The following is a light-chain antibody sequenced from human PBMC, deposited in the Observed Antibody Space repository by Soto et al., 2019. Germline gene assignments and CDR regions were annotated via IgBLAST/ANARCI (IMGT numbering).Light chain of an antibody. CDR1: QSVSSD. Sequence: EIVMTQSPATLSVSPGERATLSCRASQSVSSDLAWYHQKPGQAPRLLIYGASTRATGIPARFSGSGSGTEFTLTISSLQSEDFAVYYCQQYRTWPRTFGQGTKVDI. V-gene: IGKV3-15*01. J-gene: IGKJ1*01. CDR3: QQYRTWPRT. CDR2: GAS.